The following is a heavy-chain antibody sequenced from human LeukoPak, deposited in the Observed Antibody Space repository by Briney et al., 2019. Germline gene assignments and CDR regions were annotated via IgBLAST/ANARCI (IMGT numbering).Heavy chain of an antibody. J-gene: IGHJ6*03. CDR1: GGSIRSSSYY. CDR3: ARVLDYYDIGGRALKYMDV. Sequence: PSETLSLTCSVSGGSIRSSSYYWGWIRQPPGKGLEWIGSIYYSGSTYYNPSLKSRVTIPVDTPKNQCSLKLSSATAADTAVYYCARVLDYYDIGGRALKYMDVWGKGTTVTVSS. CDR2: IYYSGST. D-gene: IGHD3-22*01. V-gene: IGHV4-39*07.